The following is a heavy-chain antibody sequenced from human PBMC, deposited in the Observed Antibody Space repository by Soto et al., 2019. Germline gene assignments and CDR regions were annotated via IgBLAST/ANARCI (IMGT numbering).Heavy chain of an antibody. J-gene: IGHJ6*02. V-gene: IGHV5-10-1*01. CDR1: GYSFTSYW. D-gene: IGHD2-2*01. Sequence: PGESLKISCXGSGYSFTSYWISWVRQMPGKGLEWMGRIDPSDSYTNYSPSFQGHVTISADKSISTAYLQWSSLKASDTAMYYCASERIVVVPAASQNYYYYYGMDVWGQGTTVTVSS. CDR3: ASERIVVVPAASQNYYYYYGMDV. CDR2: IDPSDSYT.